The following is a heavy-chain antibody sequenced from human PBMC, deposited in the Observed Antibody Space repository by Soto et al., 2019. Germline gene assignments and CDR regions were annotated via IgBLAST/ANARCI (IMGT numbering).Heavy chain of an antibody. CDR1: GYTFTSYA. Sequence: QVQLVQSGAEVKKPGASVKVSCKASGYTFTSYAMHWVRQAPGQRLEWMGWINAGNGNTKYSQKFQGRVTITRDTSASTDYMGLSSLRSEDTAVYYCARGSGGYSSGNVRFDPWGQGTLVTVSS. CDR3: ARGSGGYSSGNVRFDP. D-gene: IGHD6-19*01. J-gene: IGHJ5*02. CDR2: INAGNGNT. V-gene: IGHV1-3*01.